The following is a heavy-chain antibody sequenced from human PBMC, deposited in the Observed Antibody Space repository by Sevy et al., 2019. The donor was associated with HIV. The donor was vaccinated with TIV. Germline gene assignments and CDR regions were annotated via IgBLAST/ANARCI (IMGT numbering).Heavy chain of an antibody. CDR1: GGSISSYY. CDR2: IYYSGST. J-gene: IGHJ3*02. CDR3: ARGYDFWSGYYRNDAFDI. D-gene: IGHD3-3*01. V-gene: IGHV4-59*01. Sequence: SETLSLTCTVSGGSISSYYWSWIRQPPGKGLEWIGYIYYSGSTNYNPSLKSRVTISVDTSKNQFSLKLSSVTAADTAVYYCARGYDFWSGYYRNDAFDIWGQRTMVTVSS.